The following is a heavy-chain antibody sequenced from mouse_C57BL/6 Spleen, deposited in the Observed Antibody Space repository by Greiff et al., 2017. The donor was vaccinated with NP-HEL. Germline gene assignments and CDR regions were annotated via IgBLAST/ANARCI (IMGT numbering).Heavy chain of an antibody. CDR3: ARNYNYEGYYAMDY. D-gene: IGHD1-1*01. Sequence: VKLMESGPGLVAPSGFSLTSYAISWVRQPPGKGLEWLGVIWTGGGTNYNSALKSRLSISKDNSKSQVFLKMNSLQTDDTARYYCARNYNYEGYYAMDYWGQGTSVTVSS. CDR1: GFSLTSYA. CDR2: IWTGGGT. J-gene: IGHJ4*01. V-gene: IGHV2-9-1*01.